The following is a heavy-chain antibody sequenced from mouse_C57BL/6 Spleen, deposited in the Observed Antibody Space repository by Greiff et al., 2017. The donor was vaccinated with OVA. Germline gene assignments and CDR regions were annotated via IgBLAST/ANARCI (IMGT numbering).Heavy chain of an antibody. CDR1: GFSLTSYG. V-gene: IGHV2-2*01. J-gene: IGHJ4*01. Sequence: VKLMESGPGLVQPSQSLSITCTVSGFSLTSYGVHWVRQSPGKGLEWLGVIWSGGSTDYNAAFISRLSISKDNSKSQVFFKMNSLQADDTAIYYCARPLRPYAMDYWGQGTSVTVSS. D-gene: IGHD3-2*02. CDR2: IWSGGST. CDR3: ARPLRPYAMDY.